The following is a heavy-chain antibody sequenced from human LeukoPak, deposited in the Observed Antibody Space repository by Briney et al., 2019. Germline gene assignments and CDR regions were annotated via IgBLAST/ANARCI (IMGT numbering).Heavy chain of an antibody. D-gene: IGHD5-12*01. J-gene: IGHJ4*02. CDR3: AKDLTGYDYFDY. CDR2: ISYDGSNK. V-gene: IGHV3-30*18. CDR1: GFTFSSYG. Sequence: GRSLRLSRAASGFTFSSYGMHWVRQAPGKGLEWVAVISYDGSNKYYADSVKGRFTISRDNSKNTLYLQMNSLRAEDTAVYYCAKDLTGYDYFDYWGQGTLVTVSS.